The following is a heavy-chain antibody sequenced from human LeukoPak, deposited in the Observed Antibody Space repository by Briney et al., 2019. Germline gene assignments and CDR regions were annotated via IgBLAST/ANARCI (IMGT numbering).Heavy chain of an antibody. CDR1: GFTFSSYG. J-gene: IGHJ4*02. V-gene: IGHV3-23*01. D-gene: IGHD5-18*01. CDR2: ISGSGGST. CDR3: AKDAREYSYGYFDY. Sequence: PGGSLRLSCAAPGFTFSSYGMSWVRQAPGKGLEWVSAISGSGGSTYYADSVKGRFTISRDNSKNTLYLQMNSLRAEDTAVYYCAKDAREYSYGYFDYWGQGTLVTVSS.